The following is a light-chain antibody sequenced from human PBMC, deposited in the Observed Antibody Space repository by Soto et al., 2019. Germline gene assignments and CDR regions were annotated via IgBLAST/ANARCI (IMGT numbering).Light chain of an antibody. Sequence: DIHRTQSNSTLSASVGDRFTITFLASQSISSWLAWYQQKPGKAPKLLIYDASSLESGVPSRFSGSGSGTDFTLTISSLQPEDFATYYCQQSYSTLSIPFGQRRRLAI. CDR2: DAS. V-gene: IGKV1-5*01. CDR1: QSISSW. J-gene: IGKJ5*01. CDR3: QQSYSTLSIP.